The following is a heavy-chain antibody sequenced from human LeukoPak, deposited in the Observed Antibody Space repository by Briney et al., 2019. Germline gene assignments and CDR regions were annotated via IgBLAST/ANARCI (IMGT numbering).Heavy chain of an antibody. CDR2: ISGDGGST. V-gene: IGHV3-43*02. Sequence: GGSLRLSCAASGFTFDDYAMHWVRQAPGEGLEWVSLISGDGGSTYYADSVKGRFTISRDNSKNSLYLQMNSLRTEDTALYYCAKDIKDDSSGWYFDLWGRGTLVTVSS. J-gene: IGHJ2*01. CDR1: GFTFDDYA. D-gene: IGHD3-22*01. CDR3: AKDIKDDSSGWYFDL.